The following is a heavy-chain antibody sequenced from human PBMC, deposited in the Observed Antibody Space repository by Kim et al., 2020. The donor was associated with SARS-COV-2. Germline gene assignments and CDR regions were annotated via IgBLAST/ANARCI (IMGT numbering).Heavy chain of an antibody. CDR1: GFTFNTYA. Sequence: GGSLRLSCTASGFTFNTYAMNWVRQTPGKGLEWVSIVTGNGIDTYYPDSVKGRFTTSSDNSKNTVYLQMNSLRAEDTAVNYCAKGTLGSCSGHSCYPIDIWGQGTLVTVSS. J-gene: IGHJ4*01. D-gene: IGHD2-15*01. CDR2: VTGNGIDT. V-gene: IGHV3-23*01. CDR3: AKGTLGSCSGHSCYPIDI.